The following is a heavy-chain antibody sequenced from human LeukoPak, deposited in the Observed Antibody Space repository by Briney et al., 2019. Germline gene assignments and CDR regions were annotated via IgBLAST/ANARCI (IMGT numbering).Heavy chain of an antibody. CDR1: GGSISSSSYY. CDR3: ARVRDSSGWYSVDY. V-gene: IGHV4-39*07. Sequence: SETLSLTCTVSGGSISSSSYYWGWIRQPPGKGLEWIGSIYYSGSTYYNPSLKSRVTMSVDTSKNQFSLKVSSVTPADTAVYYCARVRDSSGWYSVDYWGQGTLVTVSS. D-gene: IGHD6-19*01. J-gene: IGHJ4*02. CDR2: IYYSGST.